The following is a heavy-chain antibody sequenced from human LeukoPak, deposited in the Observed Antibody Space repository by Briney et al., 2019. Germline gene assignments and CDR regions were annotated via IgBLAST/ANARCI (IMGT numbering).Heavy chain of an antibody. V-gene: IGHV3-74*01. CDR1: GFTFSSYW. J-gene: IGHJ4*02. CDR3: VRGNDYGGPHY. D-gene: IGHD4-23*01. CDR2: IDRDGSRI. Sequence: GGSLRLSCAVSGFTFSSYWMHWVRQAPGKGLVWVSRIDRDGSRINYADSVKGRFTITRDNGKNTLFLQMNSLRAEDAAVYYCVRGNDYGGPHYWGQGTLVTVSS.